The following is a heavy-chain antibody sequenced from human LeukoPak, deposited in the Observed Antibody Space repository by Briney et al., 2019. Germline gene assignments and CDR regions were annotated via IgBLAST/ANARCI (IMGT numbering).Heavy chain of an antibody. D-gene: IGHD3-10*01. J-gene: IGHJ4*02. CDR3: ARDFLRGAPDYFDH. Sequence: GGSLRLSCAASGFTFSSYAMSWVRQAPGKGLEWVSAISGSGGSTYYADSVEGRFTISRDDSKNTLYLQMDSLRAEDTALYYCARDFLRGAPDYFDHWGQGTLVTVSS. V-gene: IGHV3-23*01. CDR1: GFTFSSYA. CDR2: ISGSGGST.